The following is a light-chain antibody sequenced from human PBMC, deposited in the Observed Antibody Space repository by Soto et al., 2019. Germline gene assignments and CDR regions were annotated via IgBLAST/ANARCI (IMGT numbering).Light chain of an antibody. CDR2: EVS. V-gene: IGLV2-8*01. J-gene: IGLJ2*01. CDR3: SSYADTNNVV. CDR1: SSDIGGYNY. Sequence: QSVLTQPPSASGSPGQSVTISCTGTSSDIGGYNYVSWYQQHPGKAPKLMIFEVSKRPSGVPDRFSGSKSGNTASLTVSGLQPEDEADYHCSSYADTNNVVFGGGTKLTVL.